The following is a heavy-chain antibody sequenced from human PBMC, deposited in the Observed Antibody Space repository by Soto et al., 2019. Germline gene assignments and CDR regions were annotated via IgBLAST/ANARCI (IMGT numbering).Heavy chain of an antibody. V-gene: IGHV3-23*01. Sequence: EVQLLESGGGLVQRGGSLRLSCAASGFNFNTYAMTWVRQAPGKGLEWVSGISGSGSSTQYADSVKGRFTISRDNSKNTLYLQRDSRRAEGTAVYCFSRCPTCYDMATGSLLWGQGTIGTVSS. D-gene: IGHD3-9*01. CDR3: SRCPTCYDMATGSLL. CDR2: ISGSGSST. J-gene: IGHJ3*01. CDR1: GFNFNTYA.